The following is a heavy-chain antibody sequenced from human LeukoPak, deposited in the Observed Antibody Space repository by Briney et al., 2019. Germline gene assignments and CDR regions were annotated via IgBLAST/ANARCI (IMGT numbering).Heavy chain of an antibody. Sequence: PGGSLRLSCVASGFTFSSYAMSWVRQAPGKGLEWVANIKEDGSEKYYVDSVKGRFTISRDNAKNSLYLQMNSLRAEDTAVYYCARDRAYNYLSDYWGQGTLVTVSS. J-gene: IGHJ4*02. V-gene: IGHV3-7*01. CDR2: IKEDGSEK. CDR1: GFTFSSYA. D-gene: IGHD5-18*01. CDR3: ARDRAYNYLSDY.